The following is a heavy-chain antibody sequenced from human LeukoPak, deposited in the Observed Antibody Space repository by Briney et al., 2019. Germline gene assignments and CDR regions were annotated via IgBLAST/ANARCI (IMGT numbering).Heavy chain of an antibody. CDR1: GFTFSSYG. D-gene: IGHD3-22*01. CDR2: ISGSGGST. J-gene: IGHJ3*02. V-gene: IGHV3-23*01. Sequence: GGTLRLSCAASGFTFSSYGMSWVRQAPGKGLEWVSAISGSGGSTYYADSVKGRFTISRDNSKNTLYLQMNSLRAEDTAVYYCARGGYYDSSGYYSGDAFDIWGQGTMVTVSS. CDR3: ARGGYYDSSGYYSGDAFDI.